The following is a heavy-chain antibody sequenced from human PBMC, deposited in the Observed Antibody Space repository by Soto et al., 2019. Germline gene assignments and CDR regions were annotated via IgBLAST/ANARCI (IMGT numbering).Heavy chain of an antibody. V-gene: IGHV3-74*01. CDR2: INSDGSST. J-gene: IGHJ6*02. D-gene: IGHD2-2*01. Sequence: GGSLRLSCAASGFTFSSYWMHWVRQAPGKGLVWVSRINSDGSSTSYADSVKGRFTISRDNAKNTLYLQMNSLRAEDTAVYYCARVPDCSSTSCYVSINYYYYGMDVWGQGTTVTVSS. CDR1: GFTFSSYW. CDR3: ARVPDCSSTSCYVSINYYYYGMDV.